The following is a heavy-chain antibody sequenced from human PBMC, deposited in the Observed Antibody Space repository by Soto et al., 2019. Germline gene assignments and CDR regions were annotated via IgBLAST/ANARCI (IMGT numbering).Heavy chain of an antibody. CDR1: GYTFTGHY. Sequence: QVQLMQSGAEVKKSGASVRVSYKASGYTFTGHYIHWVRQAPGQGPEWVGEIGPDRGDTRYAEKFHGRVTMTRDTSITTVYMELTNLSPDDTAVYSCGRGRSGELGVFYWGQGTLVTV. CDR2: IGPDRGDT. D-gene: IGHD7-27*01. CDR3: GRGRSGELGVFY. V-gene: IGHV1-2*02. J-gene: IGHJ4*02.